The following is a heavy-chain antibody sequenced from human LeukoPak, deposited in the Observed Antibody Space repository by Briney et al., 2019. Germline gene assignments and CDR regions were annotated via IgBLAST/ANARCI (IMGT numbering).Heavy chain of an antibody. Sequence: GGSLRLSCVASGFTFSNAWMSWVRPAPIKGRAWVGRIKRKIDGETTDYAAPAKGRFTISRDDSKNTLYLQMNSLKTEDTAVYYCTSEDQGGFDYWGRGTLVTVSS. CDR3: TSEDQGGFDY. V-gene: IGHV3-15*01. CDR2: IKRKIDGETT. J-gene: IGHJ4*02. D-gene: IGHD1-26*01. CDR1: GFTFSNAW.